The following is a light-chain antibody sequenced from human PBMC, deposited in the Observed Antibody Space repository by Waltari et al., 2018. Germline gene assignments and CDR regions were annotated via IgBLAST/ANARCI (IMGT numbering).Light chain of an antibody. J-gene: IGKJ1*01. CDR2: DVS. Sequence: IVLTQSPGPLSLSPGERATLPCRASQGVTNNYLAWYQQKPGQAPRLLIYDVSRRATGIPDRFSGSGSGTDFTLTISRLEPEDFAVYFCQQFSGSPWTFGQGTRVEIK. V-gene: IGKV3-20*01. CDR1: QGVTNNY. CDR3: QQFSGSPWT.